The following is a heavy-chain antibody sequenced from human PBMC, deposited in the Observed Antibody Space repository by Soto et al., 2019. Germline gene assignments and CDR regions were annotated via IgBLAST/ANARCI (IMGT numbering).Heavy chain of an antibody. Sequence: GGSLRLSCAASGFTFSSYWMSWVRQAPGKGLEWVANIKQDGSEKYYVDSVKGRFTISRDNAKNSLYLQMNSLRAEDTAVYYCARVGIYDSSGYYNAFDIWGQGTMVTVSS. J-gene: IGHJ3*02. V-gene: IGHV3-7*01. D-gene: IGHD3-22*01. CDR2: IKQDGSEK. CDR3: ARVGIYDSSGYYNAFDI. CDR1: GFTFSSYW.